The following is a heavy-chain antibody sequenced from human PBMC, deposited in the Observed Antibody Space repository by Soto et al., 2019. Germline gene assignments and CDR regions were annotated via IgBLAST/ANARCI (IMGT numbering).Heavy chain of an antibody. CDR3: AKERYYDILTGPENYYYHYGMDV. V-gene: IGHV3-23*01. CDR2: ITGSGGYT. Sequence: EVHLLESGGGLVQPGGSLRLSCAASGFTFSSYAMSWVRQAPGKGLEWVSDITGSGGYTFYADSVTGRFTISRDNYKNTLWLQMSSLRAEDTAVYYCAKERYYDILTGPENYYYHYGMDVWGQGTTVTVAS. D-gene: IGHD3-9*01. CDR1: GFTFSSYA. J-gene: IGHJ6*02.